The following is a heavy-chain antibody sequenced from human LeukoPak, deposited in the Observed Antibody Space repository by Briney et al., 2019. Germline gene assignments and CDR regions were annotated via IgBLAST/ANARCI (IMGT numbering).Heavy chain of an antibody. CDR1: GGTFSSYA. CDR2: IIPIFGTA. J-gene: IGHJ6*03. CDR3: ARTIFFPRIAAAGTVYYYYYYMDV. Sequence: ASVKVSCKASGGTFSSYAISWVRQAPGQGLEWMGGIIPIFGTANYAQKFQGRVTITADESTSTAYMELSSLRSEDTAVYYCARTIFFPRIAAAGTVYYYYYYMDVWGKGTTVTISS. V-gene: IGHV1-69*13. D-gene: IGHD6-13*01.